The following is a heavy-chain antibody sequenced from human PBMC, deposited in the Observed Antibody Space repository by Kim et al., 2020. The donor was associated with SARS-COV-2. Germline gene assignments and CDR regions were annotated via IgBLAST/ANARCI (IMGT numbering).Heavy chain of an antibody. D-gene: IGHD5-12*01. Sequence: GGSLRLSCAASGFTFSTSSLSWVRQAPGKGLEWVSSISGTSSFLNYADSVKGRLTISRDNAKNSLYLQMNSLSPEDTAVYYCARRGSSVSGYDGVYYFDLWGQGTLVTVSS. V-gene: IGHV3-21*01. CDR1: GFTFSTSS. CDR2: ISGTSSFL. J-gene: IGHJ4*02. CDR3: ARRGSSVSGYDGVYYFDL.